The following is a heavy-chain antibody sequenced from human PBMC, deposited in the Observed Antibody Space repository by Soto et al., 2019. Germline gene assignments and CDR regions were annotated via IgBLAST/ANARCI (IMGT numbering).Heavy chain of an antibody. CDR1: GFTFSDHY. CDR3: ARGHHSMDV. J-gene: IGHJ6*02. CDR2: INPHSSYT. Sequence: QVQLVESGGXLAKPGGSLRLSCAASGFTFSDHYMSWIRQAPGKGLEWISYINPHSSYTHYADSVKGRFTISRDNAENSLYLQMNSLRAEDTALYYCARGHHSMDVWGRGATVTVSS. V-gene: IGHV3-11*06.